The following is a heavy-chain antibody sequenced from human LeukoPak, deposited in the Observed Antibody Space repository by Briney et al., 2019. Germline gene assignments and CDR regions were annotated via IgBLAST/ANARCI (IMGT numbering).Heavy chain of an antibody. CDR3: ARLLDNDISGDPDTFDV. V-gene: IGHV4-59*11. CDR2: VSYTGRT. D-gene: IGHD3-22*01. J-gene: IGHJ3*01. CDR1: GGSLNGHY. Sequence: LETLSLTCTVSGGSLNGHYWSWIRQPPGKRLEWIGYVSYTGRTKYNPSLQSRVTISIDTSKSQFSLKLTSVTSADTVVYSCARLLDNDISGDPDTFDVWGQGTTVIVSS.